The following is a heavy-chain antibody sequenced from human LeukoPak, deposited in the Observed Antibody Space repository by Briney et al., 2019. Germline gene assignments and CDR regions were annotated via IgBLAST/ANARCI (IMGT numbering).Heavy chain of an antibody. Sequence: SETLSLTCTVSGGSISSGGYYWSWIRQHPGKGLEWIGYIYYSGSTYYNPSLKSRVTISVDTSKNQFSLKLSSVTAADTAVYYCARATHHGDYVDYWGQGTLVTVSS. CDR2: IYYSGST. CDR1: GGSISSGGYY. D-gene: IGHD4-17*01. CDR3: ARATHHGDYVDY. J-gene: IGHJ4*02. V-gene: IGHV4-31*03.